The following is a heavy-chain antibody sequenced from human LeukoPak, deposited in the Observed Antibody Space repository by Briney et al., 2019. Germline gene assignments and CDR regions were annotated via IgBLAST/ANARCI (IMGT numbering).Heavy chain of an antibody. J-gene: IGHJ3*02. V-gene: IGHV4-38-2*02. D-gene: IGHD2-2*03. CDR2: IYHSGST. CDR1: GYSISSGYY. CDR3: ARDVDISDAFDI. Sequence: SETLSLTCTVSGYSISSGYYWGWIRQPPGKGLEWIGSIYHSGSTYYNPSLKSRVTISVDTSKNQFSLKLSSVTAADMAVYYCARDVDISDAFDIWGQGTMVTVSS.